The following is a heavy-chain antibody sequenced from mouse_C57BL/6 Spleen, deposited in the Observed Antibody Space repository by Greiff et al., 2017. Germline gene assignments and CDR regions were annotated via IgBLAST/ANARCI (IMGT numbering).Heavy chain of an antibody. J-gene: IGHJ3*01. CDR2: INPSSGYT. D-gene: IGHD1-1*01. CDR1: GYTFTRYT. V-gene: IGHV1-4*01. Sequence: VQLQQSGAELARPGASVKMSCKASGYTFTRYTMHWVKQRPGQGLEWIGYINPSSGYTKYNQKFKDKATLTADKSSSTAYMQLSSLTSEDSAVYYCAREITTEFAYWGQGTLVTVSA. CDR3: AREITTEFAY.